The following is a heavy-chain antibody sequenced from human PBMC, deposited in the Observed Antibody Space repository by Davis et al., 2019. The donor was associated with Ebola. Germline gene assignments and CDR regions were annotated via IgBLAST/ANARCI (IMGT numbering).Heavy chain of an antibody. J-gene: IGHJ4*02. D-gene: IGHD2-15*01. CDR1: GGSINSGGFY. V-gene: IGHV4-31*03. Sequence: PSETLSLTCTVAGGSINSGGFYWNWIRQYPGKGLEWIGYIHDTGTTYYNPSLKSRLTMSVDTSKNQFSLKLSSVSAADTAVYYCARSGMIASTGLDYWGLGTPVTVSS. CDR3: ARSGMIASTGLDY. CDR2: IHDTGTT.